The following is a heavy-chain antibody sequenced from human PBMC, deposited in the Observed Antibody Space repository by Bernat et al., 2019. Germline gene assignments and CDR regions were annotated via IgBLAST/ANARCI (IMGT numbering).Heavy chain of an antibody. Sequence: QVQLVESGGGVGQPGRSLRLSCAASGFTFSSYAMHWVRQAPGKGLEWVAVIWYDGSNKYYADSVKGRFTISRDNSKYTLYLQMNSLRAEDTAVYYCARDKDYGEDHDYGMDVWGQGTTVTVSS. CDR3: ARDKDYGEDHDYGMDV. CDR2: IWYDGSNK. V-gene: IGHV3-33*01. J-gene: IGHJ6*02. D-gene: IGHD4-17*01. CDR1: GFTFSSYA.